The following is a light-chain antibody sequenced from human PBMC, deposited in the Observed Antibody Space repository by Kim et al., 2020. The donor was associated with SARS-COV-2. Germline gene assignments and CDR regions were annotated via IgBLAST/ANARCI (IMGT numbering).Light chain of an antibody. CDR3: QQLNNYPWT. J-gene: IGKJ1*01. Sequence: DIQLTHSPPFLSASVRDRVTITCRASQDIGTYLAWYQQMPGKAPKLLIYRASTLQSGVPSRFSGSGSGTEFTLTISNLQPEDFGIYYCQQLNNYPWTFGQWTKVDIK. CDR2: RAS. V-gene: IGKV1-9*01. CDR1: QDIGTY.